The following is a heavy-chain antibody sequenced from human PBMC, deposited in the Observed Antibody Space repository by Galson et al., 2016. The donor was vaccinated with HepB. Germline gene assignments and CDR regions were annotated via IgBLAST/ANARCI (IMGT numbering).Heavy chain of an antibody. CDR2: ISSSSIYT. CDR1: GFTFSDYY. D-gene: IGHD6-13*01. V-gene: IGHV3-11*05. J-gene: IGHJ4*02. CDR3: VKDRGFGSTWSRPGVLDS. Sequence: SLRLSCAASGFTFSDYYMSWIRQAPGKGLEWVSYISSSSIYTNYADSVKGRFTISRDNSKNTVYVQMNSLRVEDTAVYYCVKDRGFGSTWSRPGVLDSWGRGTLVIVSS.